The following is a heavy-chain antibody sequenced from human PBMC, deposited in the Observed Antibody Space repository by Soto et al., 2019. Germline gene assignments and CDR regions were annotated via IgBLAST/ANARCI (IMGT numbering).Heavy chain of an antibody. D-gene: IGHD3-10*01. J-gene: IGHJ6*02. Sequence: SVKVSCKASGFTFSNSAMQWVRQARGQRLEWMGWIVVGSGNTKYAQKFQERVIITRDMSTSTAYMELSSLRSEDTAVYYCAADVRMVRGVYYYYYGMDVWGQGTTVTVSS. CDR2: IVVGSGNT. CDR3: AADVRMVRGVYYYYYGMDV. CDR1: GFTFSNSA. V-gene: IGHV1-58*02.